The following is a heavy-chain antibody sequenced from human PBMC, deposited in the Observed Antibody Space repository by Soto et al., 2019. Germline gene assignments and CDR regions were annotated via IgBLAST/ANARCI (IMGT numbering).Heavy chain of an antibody. D-gene: IGHD2-15*01. CDR3: ARAAATPYDYYYYYYMDV. CDR2: ISSSSSTI. CDR1: GFTFSSYS. Sequence: GGSLRLSCAASGFTFSSYSMNWVRQAPGKGLEWVSYISSSSSTIYYADSVKGRFTISRDNAKNSLYLQMNSLRAEDTAVYYCARAAATPYDYYYYYYMDVWGKGTTVTVSS. V-gene: IGHV3-48*01. J-gene: IGHJ6*03.